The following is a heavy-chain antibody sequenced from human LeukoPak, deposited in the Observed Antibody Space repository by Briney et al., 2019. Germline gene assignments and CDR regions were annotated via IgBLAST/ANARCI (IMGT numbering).Heavy chain of an antibody. CDR3: AKDLMGYSNYVFDY. CDR2: ISGSGGST. J-gene: IGHJ4*02. CDR1: GFTFSSYA. D-gene: IGHD4-11*01. Sequence: GGSLRLSCAASGFTFSSYAMSWVRQVPGKGLEWVSAISGSGGSTYYADSVKGQFTISRDNSKNTLYLQMNSLRAEDTAVYYCAKDLMGYSNYVFDYWGQGTLVTVSS. V-gene: IGHV3-23*01.